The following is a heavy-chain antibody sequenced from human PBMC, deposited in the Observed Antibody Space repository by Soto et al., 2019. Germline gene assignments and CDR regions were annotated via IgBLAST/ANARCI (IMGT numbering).Heavy chain of an antibody. J-gene: IGHJ6*02. CDR2: TYSGGST. CDR1: GFTVSTYN. V-gene: IGHV3-53*02. Sequence: EVHLVESGGGLMQPGGSLRLSCAASGFTVSTYNMIWVRQAPVKGLEWVSVTYSGGSTQYADSVKGLFTVSRDNSKNTLYLQMSSLRDEATAVYYCARKLSGAVQGWAYGMDVWGRGTTVTVSS. D-gene: IGHD1-26*01. CDR3: ARKLSGAVQGWAYGMDV.